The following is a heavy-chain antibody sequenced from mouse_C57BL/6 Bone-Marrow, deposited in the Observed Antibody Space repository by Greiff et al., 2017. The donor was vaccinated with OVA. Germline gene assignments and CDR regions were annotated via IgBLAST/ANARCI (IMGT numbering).Heavy chain of an antibody. V-gene: IGHV1-69*01. J-gene: IGHJ3*01. CDR1: GYTFTSYW. CDR2: IDPSDSYT. CDR3: ARWGPRGFAY. Sequence: QVQLQQPGAELVMPGASVKLSCKASGYTFTSYWMPWVKQRPGQGLEWIGEIDPSDSYTNYNQKFKGKSTLTVDKSSSTAYMQLSSLTSEDSAVYYCARWGPRGFAYWGQGTLVTVSA.